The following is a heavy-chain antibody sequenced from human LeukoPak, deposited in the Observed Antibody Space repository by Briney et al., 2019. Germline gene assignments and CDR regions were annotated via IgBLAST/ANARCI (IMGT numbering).Heavy chain of an antibody. J-gene: IGHJ5*02. Sequence: WETLSLTCTVSGYSISSGYYWGWIRQPPGKGLEWIGSIYHSGSTYYNPSLKSRVTISVDTSKNQFSLKLSSVTAADTAVYYCARDYGLDNWFDPWGQGTLVTVSS. V-gene: IGHV4-38-2*02. CDR1: GYSISSGYY. CDR2: IYHSGST. CDR3: ARDYGLDNWFDP. D-gene: IGHD3-10*01.